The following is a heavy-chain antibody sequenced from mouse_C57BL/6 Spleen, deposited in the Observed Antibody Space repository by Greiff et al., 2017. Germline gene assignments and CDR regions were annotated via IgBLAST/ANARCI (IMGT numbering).Heavy chain of an antibody. CDR2: FHPYNDDT. V-gene: IGHV1-47*01. J-gene: IGHJ1*03. Sequence: QVQLLQSGAELVKPGASVKMSCKASGYTFTTYPIAWMKQNHGKSLEWIGNFHPYNDDTKYNDKFKGKATLTVDKYSSTVYLELSRLTSEDSAVYYCERRSDGKYGYFDVWGTGTTVTVSS. CDR1: GYTFTTYP. D-gene: IGHD2-1*01. CDR3: ERRSDGKYGYFDV.